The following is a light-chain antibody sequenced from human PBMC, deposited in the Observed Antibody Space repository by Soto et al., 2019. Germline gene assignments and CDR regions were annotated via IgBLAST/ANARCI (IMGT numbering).Light chain of an antibody. Sequence: QSVLTQPPSVSGAPGQRVTISCTGSSSNIGAGYDVHWYQQVPGTAPKLLIYGNINRPSGVPDRFSGSKSGTSASLAITGLQADDEADYYCQSYDSSLTVVFGGGTKRTVL. CDR1: SSNIGAGYD. J-gene: IGLJ2*01. V-gene: IGLV1-40*01. CDR2: GNI. CDR3: QSYDSSLTVV.